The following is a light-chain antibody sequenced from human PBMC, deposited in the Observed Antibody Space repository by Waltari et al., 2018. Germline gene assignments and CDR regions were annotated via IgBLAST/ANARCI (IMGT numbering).Light chain of an antibody. CDR3: QHSYTTRALT. CDR2: AAS. CDR1: QRINVY. J-gene: IGKJ4*01. Sequence: DIQQTQSPPSLSASVGDRVTSTCRASQRINVYLNWYQHKQGKAPKLQIYAASTIQHGIPSRFSVSGSETDFTLTISSLQPEASAIYYCQHSYTTRALTFGGGTKVEI. V-gene: IGKV1-39*01.